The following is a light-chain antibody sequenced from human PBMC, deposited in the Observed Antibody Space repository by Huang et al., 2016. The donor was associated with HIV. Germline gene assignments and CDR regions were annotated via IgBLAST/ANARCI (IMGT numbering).Light chain of an antibody. V-gene: IGKV1D-13*01. Sequence: AIQLTQSPSFLSASVGDRVTITCRASQDITDALAWYQLKPGKPPKVLIYDASSLESGVPSRFSGSGSGADFTLTISSLQPEDFATYYCQQFKNYPLTFGGGTKVEVK. CDR2: DAS. J-gene: IGKJ4*01. CDR1: QDITDA. CDR3: QQFKNYPLT.